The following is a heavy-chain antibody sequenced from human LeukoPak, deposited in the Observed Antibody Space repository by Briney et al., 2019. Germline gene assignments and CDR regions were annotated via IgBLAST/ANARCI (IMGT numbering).Heavy chain of an antibody. V-gene: IGHV4-34*01. Sequence: SETLSLTCAVYGGSFSGYYWSWIRQPPGKGLEWIGEINHSGSTNYNPSLKSRVTISVGTSKNQFSLKLSSVTAADTAVYYCARGGIAAAGRSFDYWGQGTLVTVSS. J-gene: IGHJ4*02. D-gene: IGHD6-13*01. CDR3: ARGGIAAAGRSFDY. CDR2: INHSGST. CDR1: GGSFSGYY.